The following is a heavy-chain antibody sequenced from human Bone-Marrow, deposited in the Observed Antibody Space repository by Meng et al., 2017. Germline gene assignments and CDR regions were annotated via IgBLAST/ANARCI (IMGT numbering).Heavy chain of an antibody. J-gene: IGHJ4*02. CDR2: IKQDGSEK. Sequence: GESLKISCVVSGFTFGNYAMIWVRQAPGKGLEWVANIKQDGSEKYYVDSVKGRFTISRDNAKNSLYLQMNSLRAEDTAVYYCARDLSRYYDGSGSGDYWGQGTLVTVSS. CDR3: ARDLSRYYDGSGSGDY. D-gene: IGHD3-10*01. V-gene: IGHV3-7*01. CDR1: GFTFGNYA.